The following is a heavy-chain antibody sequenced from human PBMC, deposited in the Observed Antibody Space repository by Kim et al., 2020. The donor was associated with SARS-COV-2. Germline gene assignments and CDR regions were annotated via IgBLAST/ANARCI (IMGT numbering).Heavy chain of an antibody. Sequence: KGRFTISRDNSKNTLYLQMNSLRAEDTAVYYCAKDHDIVVVPAAKYAFDIWGQGTMVTVSS. J-gene: IGHJ3*02. V-gene: IGHV3-23*01. CDR3: AKDHDIVVVPAAKYAFDI. D-gene: IGHD2-2*01.